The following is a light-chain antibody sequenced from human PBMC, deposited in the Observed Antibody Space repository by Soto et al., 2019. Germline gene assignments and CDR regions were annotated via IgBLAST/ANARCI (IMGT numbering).Light chain of an antibody. Sequence: DIQLIQSPATLSASVGDRITITCRASENIFKFLAWYQQRSGRAPNLLIYAASDLETGVPSRFSGRGSGTEFTLTSDSLQPDDSATYYCQHYNTHSITFGGGTKVDVK. CDR2: AAS. CDR1: ENIFKF. J-gene: IGKJ4*01. V-gene: IGKV1-5*01. CDR3: QHYNTHSIT.